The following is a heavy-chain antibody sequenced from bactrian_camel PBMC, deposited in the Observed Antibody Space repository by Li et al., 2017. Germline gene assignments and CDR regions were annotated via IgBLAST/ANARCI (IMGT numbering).Heavy chain of an antibody. CDR2: ITDSDGLK. V-gene: IGHV3S63*01. J-gene: IGHJ4*01. Sequence: HVQLVESGGGSAQAGGSLRLACVVSGDTAKQRIMAWFRQTPGKDREGVAITDSDGLKTYRGSVLGRFTISKDNGKNVLYLQMTDLRPEDTGMYYCAADSPQKHATSFPKPDELAYWGQGTQVTVS. D-gene: IGHD4*01. CDR3: AADSPQKHATSFPKPDELAY. CDR1: GDTAKQRI.